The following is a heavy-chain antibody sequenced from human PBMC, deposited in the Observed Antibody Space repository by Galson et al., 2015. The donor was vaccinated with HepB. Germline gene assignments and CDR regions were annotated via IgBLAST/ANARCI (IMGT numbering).Heavy chain of an antibody. Sequence: SLRLSCAASGFTFSTYAMHWVRQAPGRGLEWVAFISFDGNNKYYADSVKGRFTISRDNSKSTLYLEMNSLRAEDTTVFCCARAMTAFLEWPRRYYYYGMDVWGQGTTVTVSS. D-gene: IGHD3-3*02. CDR3: ARAMTAFLEWPRRYYYYGMDV. CDR1: GFTFSTYA. CDR2: ISFDGNNK. V-gene: IGHV3-30-3*01. J-gene: IGHJ6*02.